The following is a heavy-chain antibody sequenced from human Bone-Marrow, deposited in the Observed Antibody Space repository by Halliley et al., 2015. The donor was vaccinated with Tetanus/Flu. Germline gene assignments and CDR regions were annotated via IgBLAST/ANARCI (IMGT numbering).Heavy chain of an antibody. J-gene: IGHJ4*02. Sequence: LEWLANVNRDGSDKYYVDSVKGRFTISRDNAKNSLYLQMNSLRAEDTAMYSCAALDSAVITSTYWGRGTLVTVSS. CDR2: VNRDGSDK. D-gene: IGHD5-18*01. CDR3: AALDSAVITSTY. V-gene: IGHV3-7*03.